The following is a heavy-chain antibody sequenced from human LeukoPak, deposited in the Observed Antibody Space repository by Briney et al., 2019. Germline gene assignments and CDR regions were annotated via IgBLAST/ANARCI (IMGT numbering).Heavy chain of an antibody. J-gene: IGHJ3*02. CDR3: AKARFEAAAGTPSAFDI. CDR1: GFTFYDYA. V-gene: IGHV3-9*03. D-gene: IGHD6-13*01. Sequence: GRSLRLSCAASGFTFYDYAMHWVRQAPGKGLEWVSGISWSSGSRGYADSVKGRFTISRDNAKNSLYLQMNSLRAEDMALYYCAKARFEAAAGTPSAFDIWGQGTMVTVSS. CDR2: ISWSSGSR.